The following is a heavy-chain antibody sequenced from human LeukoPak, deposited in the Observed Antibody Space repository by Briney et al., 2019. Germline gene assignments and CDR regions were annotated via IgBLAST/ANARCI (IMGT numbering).Heavy chain of an antibody. CDR3: ARGRQESGSYYAPGFDY. D-gene: IGHD1-26*01. J-gene: IGHJ4*02. CDR1: VFTFSDYY. V-gene: IGHV3-11*01. Sequence: GGSLRLSYAASVFTFSDYYISWIRQAPGKGLEWVSYISSSGSTIYYADSAKGRFTISRDNAKNSLYLQTNSLRAEDTAVYYCARGRQESGSYYAPGFDYWGQGTLVTVSS. CDR2: ISSSGSTI.